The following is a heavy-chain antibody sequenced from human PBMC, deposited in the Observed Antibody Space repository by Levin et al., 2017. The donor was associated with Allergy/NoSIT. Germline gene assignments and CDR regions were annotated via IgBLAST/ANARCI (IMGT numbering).Heavy chain of an antibody. CDR3: TTDIIWFGESY. V-gene: IGHV3-15*01. CDR1: GFTFSNAW. D-gene: IGHD3-10*01. Sequence: LSLTCAASGFTFSNAWMSWVRQAPGKGLEWVGRIKSKTDGGTTDYAAPVKGRFTISRDDSKNTLYLQMNSLKTEDTAVYYCTTDIIWFGESYWGQGTLVTVSS. J-gene: IGHJ4*02. CDR2: IKSKTDGGTT.